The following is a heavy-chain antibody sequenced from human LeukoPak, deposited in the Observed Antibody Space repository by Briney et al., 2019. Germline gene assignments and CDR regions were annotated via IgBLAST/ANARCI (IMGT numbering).Heavy chain of an antibody. CDR2: INWNGYST. V-gene: IGHV3-20*04. Sequence: GGSLRLSCAASGFTFDDYAMSWVRQAPGKGLEWVSGINWNGYSTGYADSVKGRFTISRDNAKNSLYLQMNSLTVDDTARYYCVRDLSSGWAYWGQGTVVTVSS. D-gene: IGHD3-22*01. CDR3: VRDLSSGWAY. CDR1: GFTFDDYA. J-gene: IGHJ4*01.